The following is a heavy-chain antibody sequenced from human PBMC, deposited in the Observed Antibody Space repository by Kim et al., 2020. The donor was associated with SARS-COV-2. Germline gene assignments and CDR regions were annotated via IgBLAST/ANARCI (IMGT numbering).Heavy chain of an antibody. D-gene: IGHD6-13*01. V-gene: IGHV3-30*05. J-gene: IGHJ4*02. Sequence: SVKSRYTISRDESKSTLYLQMNSLRAEGTAVYYCATLGGGSTSAGSIDYWGQGTLVTVAS. CDR3: ATLGGGSTSAGSIDY.